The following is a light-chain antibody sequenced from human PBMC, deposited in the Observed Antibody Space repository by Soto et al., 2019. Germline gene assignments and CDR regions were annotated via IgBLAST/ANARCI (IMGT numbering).Light chain of an antibody. V-gene: IGLV1-40*01. J-gene: IGLJ2*01. Sequence: QSVLTQPPSVSGAPGQRVTISCTGSSSNIGAGYDVHWYQQLPGTAPKLLIYGNSNRPSEVPDRFSGSKSGTSASLAITGLQAEDEADYYYQSYHSSLTHNVVFGGGTNLTVL. CDR2: GNS. CDR1: SSNIGAGYD. CDR3: QSYHSSLTHNVV.